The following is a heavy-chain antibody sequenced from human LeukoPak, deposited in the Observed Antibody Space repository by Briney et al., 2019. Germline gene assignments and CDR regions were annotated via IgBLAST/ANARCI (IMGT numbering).Heavy chain of an antibody. CDR2: IYYSGSI. D-gene: IGHD2-2*01. Sequence: SETLSLTCTVSGGSISSYYWSWIRQPPGKELEWIGYIYYSGSINYNPSLKSRVTISIDTSKNQFSLRLTSVTAADTAVYYCARRYCSGADCYGGDSYYYMDVWGKGTTVTISS. CDR1: GGSISSYY. J-gene: IGHJ6*03. V-gene: IGHV4-59*08. CDR3: ARRYCSGADCYGGDSYYYMDV.